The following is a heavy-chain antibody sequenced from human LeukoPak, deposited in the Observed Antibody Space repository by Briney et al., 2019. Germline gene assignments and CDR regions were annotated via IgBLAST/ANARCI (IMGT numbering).Heavy chain of an antibody. D-gene: IGHD6-13*01. CDR3: ARCMVLSQGWCNWFDP. V-gene: IGHV3-23*01. Sequence: QTGGSLRLSCAASGFMFSHSAMTWVRQTPGKGLEWVSGISESGGATYYAGSAKGRFTISRDNSENTLHLQMNNLRVEDTARYFCARCMVLSQGWCNWFDPWGQGTLVTVSS. J-gene: IGHJ5*02. CDR1: GFMFSHSA. CDR2: ISESGGAT.